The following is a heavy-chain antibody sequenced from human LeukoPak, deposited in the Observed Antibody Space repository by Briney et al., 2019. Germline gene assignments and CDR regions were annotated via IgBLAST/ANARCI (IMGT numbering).Heavy chain of an antibody. CDR2: IYYSGRT. J-gene: IGHJ4*02. CDR3: ARGSGFY. CDR1: GGSISSYY. D-gene: IGHD3-16*01. V-gene: IGHV4-59*01. Sequence: SETLSLTCTVSGGSISSYYWSWIRQPPGKGLEWIGYIYYSGRTNYNPSLKSRVTLSVDTSKNQFSLNLSSVTAADTAAYYCARGSGFYWGQGTLVTVSS.